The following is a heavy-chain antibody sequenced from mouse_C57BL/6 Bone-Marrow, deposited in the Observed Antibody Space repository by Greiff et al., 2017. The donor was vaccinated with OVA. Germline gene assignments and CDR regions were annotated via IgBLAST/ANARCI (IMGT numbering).Heavy chain of an antibody. CDR2: INPNNGGT. D-gene: IGHD2-12*01. J-gene: IGHJ3*01. CDR1: GYTFTDYN. CDR3: ARGNYSAY. Sequence: EVKLQESGPELVKPGASVKIPCKASGYTFTDYNMDWVKQSPGKSLEWIGDINPNNGGTIYNQKFKGKATLTVDKSSSTAYMELRSLTSEDTAVYYCARGNYSAYWGQGTLVTVSA. V-gene: IGHV1-18*01.